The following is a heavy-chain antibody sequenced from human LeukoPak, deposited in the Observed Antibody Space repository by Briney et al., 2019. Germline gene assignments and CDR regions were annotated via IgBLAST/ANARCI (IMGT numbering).Heavy chain of an antibody. CDR1: GFSFSDYW. Sequence: GGSLRLSCVASGFSFSDYWMSWVRQAPGKGLEWVANIRQDGSDKYHVDSVKGRFTISRDNAKNSLLLQMSSLRAEDTAVYYCARGKDGYRDYWGQGTLVTVSS. V-gene: IGHV3-7*03. CDR2: IRQDGSDK. CDR3: ARGKDGYRDY. D-gene: IGHD5-18*01. J-gene: IGHJ4*02.